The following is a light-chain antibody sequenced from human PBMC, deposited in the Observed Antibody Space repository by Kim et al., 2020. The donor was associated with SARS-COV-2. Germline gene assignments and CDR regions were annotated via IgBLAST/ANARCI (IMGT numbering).Light chain of an antibody. J-gene: IGKJ2*01. CDR2: GAS. CDR3: QQYGSAAGT. CDR1: ESVHTTD. V-gene: IGKV3-20*01. Sequence: GDGASLAGRAGESVHTTDWGWDQQKPGQAPRRLIYGASTRATGVRDRVRGRGAGTDFTLTSSRLEPEDFAVYYCQQYGSAAGTFGEGTKLGIK.